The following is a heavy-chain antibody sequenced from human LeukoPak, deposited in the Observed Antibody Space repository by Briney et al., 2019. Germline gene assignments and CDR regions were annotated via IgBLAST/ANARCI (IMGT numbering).Heavy chain of an antibody. V-gene: IGHV3-21*01. CDR3: ARDGIDYSNYRPEDFQH. Sequence: GGSLRLSCAAPGFTFSSYSMNWVRQAPGKGLEWVSSISSSSSYIYYADSVKGRFTISRDNAKNSLYLQMNSLRAEDTAVYYCARDGIDYSNYRPEDFQHWGQGTLVTVSS. CDR2: ISSSSSYI. D-gene: IGHD4-11*01. CDR1: GFTFSSYS. J-gene: IGHJ1*01.